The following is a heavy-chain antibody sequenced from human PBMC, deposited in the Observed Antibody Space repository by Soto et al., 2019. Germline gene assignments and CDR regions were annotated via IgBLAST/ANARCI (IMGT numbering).Heavy chain of an antibody. Sequence: TGGSLILSCAAAGFTFRTYSMNWVRQAPGKGLEWVSYISSSSSTIFYTDAVKGRFTVSRDNAKNSLYLQMNSLRAEDTAVYYYARPTYYYDSSGPPAYWGQGTLVTVSS. V-gene: IGHV3-48*01. CDR2: ISSSSSTI. J-gene: IGHJ4*02. CDR1: GFTFRTYS. D-gene: IGHD3-22*01. CDR3: ARPTYYYDSSGPPAY.